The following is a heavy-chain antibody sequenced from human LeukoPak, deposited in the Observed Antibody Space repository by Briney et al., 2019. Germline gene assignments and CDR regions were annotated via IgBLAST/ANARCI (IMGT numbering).Heavy chain of an antibody. D-gene: IGHD2-15*01. CDR2: ISSSGNTT. V-gene: IGHV3-11*04. CDR3: ARDQTPFY. J-gene: IGHJ4*02. Sequence: PGGSLRLSCAASGFTFSDYYMSWIRQAPGKGLECVSYISSSGNTTYHADSVKGRFTISRDNAKSSMWLQMNSLRDEDTAVYYCARDQTPFYWGQGSLVTVSS. CDR1: GFTFSDYY.